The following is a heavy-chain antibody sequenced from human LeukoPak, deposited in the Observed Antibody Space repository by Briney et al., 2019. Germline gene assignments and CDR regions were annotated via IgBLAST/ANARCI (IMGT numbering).Heavy chain of an antibody. CDR3: ARRGMTTGDY. J-gene: IGHJ4*02. CDR1: GYSFTSYG. CDR2: ISAYNGNR. Sequence: GASVKVSCKASGYSFTSYGFSWVRQAPGQGLEWMGWISAYNGNRNYAHKLQGRVTMTTDTSTSPAYMELRSLRSDDTAVYYCARRGMTTGDYWGQGTLVTVSS. V-gene: IGHV1-18*04. D-gene: IGHD4-17*01.